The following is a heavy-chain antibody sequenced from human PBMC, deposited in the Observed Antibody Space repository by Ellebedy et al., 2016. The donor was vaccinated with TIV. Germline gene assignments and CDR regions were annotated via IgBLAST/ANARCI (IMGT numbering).Heavy chain of an antibody. V-gene: IGHV3-23*01. CDR2: ISDRGTNT. CDR3: ATATVMKQVDY. CDR1: GFSFSTYA. J-gene: IGHJ4*02. Sequence: GESLKISXAASGFSFSTYAMNWVRQAPGKGLEWVSTISDRGTNTYYADSVKGRFTISRDNSKNTLYLQMNSLRAEDTALYYCATATVMKQVDYWGQGTLVTVSS. D-gene: IGHD2-8*01.